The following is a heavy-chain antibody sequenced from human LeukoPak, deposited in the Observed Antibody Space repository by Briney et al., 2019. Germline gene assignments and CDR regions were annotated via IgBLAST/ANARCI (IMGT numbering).Heavy chain of an antibody. CDR1: GFTFSSYG. V-gene: IGHV3-33*01. Sequence: GGSLRLSCAASGFTFSSYGMHWVRQAPGKGLEWVAVIWYDGSNKYYADSVKGRFTISRDNSKNTLYLQMNSLRAEDTAVYYCARDLPSYYYDSSGTPFDYWGQGTLVTVSS. CDR3: ARDLPSYYYDSSGTPFDY. CDR2: IWYDGSNK. J-gene: IGHJ4*02. D-gene: IGHD3-22*01.